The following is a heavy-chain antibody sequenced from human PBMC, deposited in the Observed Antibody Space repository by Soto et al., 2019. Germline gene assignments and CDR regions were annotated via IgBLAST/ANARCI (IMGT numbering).Heavy chain of an antibody. Sequence: EVQLEESGGVLGKPGGSLRLSCAAYGWNLRHAWMTWVRQAAGKGLEWVGRIKSKTDGGTADYAAPVKGRFTISRDDSKNTVYLQMNSLKTEDTAVYYCTTGIYYDILTGYHNVAYWGQGTLVTVSS. D-gene: IGHD3-9*01. CDR1: GWNLRHAW. V-gene: IGHV3-15*01. J-gene: IGHJ4*02. CDR2: IKSKTDGGTA. CDR3: TTGIYYDILTGYHNVAY.